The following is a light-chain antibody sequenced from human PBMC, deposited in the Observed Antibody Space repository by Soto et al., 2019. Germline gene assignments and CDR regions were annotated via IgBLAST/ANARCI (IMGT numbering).Light chain of an antibody. V-gene: IGLV6-57*04. Sequence: NFMLTQPHSVSEPPGKTVTISCTRSSGSVASNHVQWYQQRPGSAPTTVIYKDNQRPSGVPDRFSGSIDSSSNSASLIISGLKTEDEADYYCQSYDSNNVVFGGGTQLTVL. CDR2: KDN. CDR3: QSYDSNNVV. CDR1: SGSVASNH. J-gene: IGLJ2*01.